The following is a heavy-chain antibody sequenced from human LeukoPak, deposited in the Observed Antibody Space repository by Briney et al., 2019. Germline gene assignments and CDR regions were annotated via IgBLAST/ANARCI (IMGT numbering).Heavy chain of an antibody. CDR2: INPNSGGT. CDR1: GYTFTGYY. V-gene: IGHV1-2*02. CDR3: ASICSGGSCRFLRAGGLGY. D-gene: IGHD2-15*01. Sequence: APVKVSCKASGYTFTGYYMHWVRQAPGQGLEWMGWINPNSGGTNYAQKFQGRVTMTRDTSISTAYMELSRLRSDDTAVYYCASICSGGSCRFLRAGGLGYWGQGTLVTVS. J-gene: IGHJ4*02.